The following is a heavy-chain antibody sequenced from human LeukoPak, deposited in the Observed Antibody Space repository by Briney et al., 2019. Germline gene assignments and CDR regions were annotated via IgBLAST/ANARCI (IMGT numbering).Heavy chain of an antibody. Sequence: GGSLRLSCAASGFTFSSYSMNWVRQAPGKGLEWVSSISSSSSYIYYADSVKGRFTISRDNAKNSLYLQMNSLRAEDTAVYYCAKGRSNLHYFDYWGPGTLVTVSS. D-gene: IGHD1-14*01. J-gene: IGHJ4*02. CDR1: GFTFSSYS. CDR3: AKGRSNLHYFDY. CDR2: ISSSSSYI. V-gene: IGHV3-21*04.